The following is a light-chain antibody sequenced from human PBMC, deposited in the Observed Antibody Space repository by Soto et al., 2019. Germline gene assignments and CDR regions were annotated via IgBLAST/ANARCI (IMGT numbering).Light chain of an antibody. V-gene: IGKV3-20*01. Sequence: EIVLTQSPGTLSLSPGERATLSCGASQTVSSSYLAWNQQKPGQAPRLLIYATSSRATGIPDRFSGSGSGTDFTLTISRLEPEDFAVYYCQQYGSSPKTFGQGTKLEIK. CDR2: ATS. CDR1: QTVSSSY. CDR3: QQYGSSPKT. J-gene: IGKJ2*01.